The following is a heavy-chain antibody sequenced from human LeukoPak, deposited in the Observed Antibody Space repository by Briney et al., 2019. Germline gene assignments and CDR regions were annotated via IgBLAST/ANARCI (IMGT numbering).Heavy chain of an antibody. J-gene: IGHJ5*02. D-gene: IGHD2-2*01. Sequence: SETLSLTCTVSGGSISSSSYYWGWIRQPPGKGLEWIGSIYYSGSTNYNPSLKSRVTISVDTSKNQFSLKLSSVTAADTAVYYCARDRCSSTSCYQRPFDPWGQGTLVTVSS. CDR2: IYYSGST. CDR3: ARDRCSSTSCYQRPFDP. V-gene: IGHV4-39*07. CDR1: GGSISSSSYY.